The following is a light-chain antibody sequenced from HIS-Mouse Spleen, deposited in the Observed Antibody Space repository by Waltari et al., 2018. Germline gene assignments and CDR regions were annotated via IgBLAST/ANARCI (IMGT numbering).Light chain of an antibody. V-gene: IGLV2-11*01. CDR1: SSDVGGYNY. J-gene: IGLJ1*01. Sequence: QSALTQPRSVSGSPGQSVTLSCTGTSSDVGGYNYVSWYPQHPGKAPKLMIYDVSKRPSGVPDRFSGSKSGNAASLTISGLQAEDEADYYCCSYAGSYTGVFGTGTKVTVL. CDR3: CSYAGSYTGV. CDR2: DVS.